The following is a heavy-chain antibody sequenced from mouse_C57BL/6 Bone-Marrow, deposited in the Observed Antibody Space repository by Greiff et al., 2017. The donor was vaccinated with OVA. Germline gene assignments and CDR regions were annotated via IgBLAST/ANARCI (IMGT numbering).Heavy chain of an antibody. CDR1: GYTFTDYY. Sequence: QVQLKESGPELVKPGASVKISCKASGYTFTDYYINWVKQRPGQGLEWIGWIFPGSGSTSYNAKFKGKATLTVDKSSSTAYMLLSSLNSEDSAVYFCARSYGSSFWYFDVWGTGTTVTVSS. J-gene: IGHJ1*03. CDR3: ARSYGSSFWYFDV. V-gene: IGHV1-75*01. D-gene: IGHD1-1*01. CDR2: IFPGSGST.